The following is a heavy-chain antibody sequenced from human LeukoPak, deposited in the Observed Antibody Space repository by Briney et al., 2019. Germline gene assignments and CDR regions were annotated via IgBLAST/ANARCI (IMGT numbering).Heavy chain of an antibody. CDR2: LSGRGSSS. J-gene: IGHJ6*03. V-gene: IGHV3-23*01. CDR1: GFTFSNYA. CDR3: ARAWGVGALYYYYYMDV. Sequence: GGSLRLSCAASGFTFSNYALSWVRQAPGRGLEWVSTLSGRGSSSYYADSVQGRFTISRDNSKNTLYLQMNSLRAEDTAVYYCARAWGVGALYYYYYMDVWGKGTTVTVSS. D-gene: IGHD1-26*01.